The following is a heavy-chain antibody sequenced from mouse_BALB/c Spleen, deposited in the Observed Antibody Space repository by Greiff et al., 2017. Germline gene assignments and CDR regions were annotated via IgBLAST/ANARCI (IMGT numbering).Heavy chain of an antibody. CDR1: GFSLTSYG. CDR3: ATHYYYGSRLDY. V-gene: IGHV2-9*02. Sequence: QVQLKESGPGLVAPSQSLSITCTVSGFSLTSYGVHWVRQPPGKGLEWLGVIWAGGSTNYNSALMSRLSISKDNSKSQVFLKMNSLQTDDTAMYYCATHYYYGSRLDYWGQGTTLTVSS. J-gene: IGHJ2*01. CDR2: IWAGGST. D-gene: IGHD1-1*01.